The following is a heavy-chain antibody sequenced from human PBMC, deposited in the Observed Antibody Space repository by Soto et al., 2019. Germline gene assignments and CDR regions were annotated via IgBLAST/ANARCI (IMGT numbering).Heavy chain of an antibody. CDR2: IKSKAAGGAI. CDR1: GFSFRDAW. V-gene: IGHV3-15*07. D-gene: IGHD3-10*01. Sequence: EVQMVESGGGLVKPGGSLRLSCAVSGFSFRDAWMNWVRQAPGKGLEWVGRIKSKAAGGAIDYAAPVKDRFTISRDGSKDTLYLQINSLKTEDTAMYYCTRDGSFGGVVVAFHLWGQGTMLSVSS. J-gene: IGHJ3*01. CDR3: TRDGSFGGVVVAFHL.